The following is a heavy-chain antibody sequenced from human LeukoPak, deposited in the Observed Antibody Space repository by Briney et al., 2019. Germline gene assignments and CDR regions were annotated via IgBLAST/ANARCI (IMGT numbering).Heavy chain of an antibody. V-gene: IGHV4-4*09. CDR1: GGSISGYY. Sequence: KPSETLSLTCSVSGGSISGYYWSWIRQPPGKGLEWIGHIYTSGSTNYNPSLKSRLTISVDTSKNQFSLQLPSVSAADTAVYYCARHKAYSGYDFLDYWGQGTLVTVSS. D-gene: IGHD5-12*01. J-gene: IGHJ4*02. CDR2: IYTSGST. CDR3: ARHKAYSGYDFLDY.